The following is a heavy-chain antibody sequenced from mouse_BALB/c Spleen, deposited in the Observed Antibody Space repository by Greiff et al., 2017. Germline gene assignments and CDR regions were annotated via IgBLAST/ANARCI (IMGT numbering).Heavy chain of an antibody. Sequence: VQLQQSGAELVRPGSSVKISCKASGYAFSSYWMNWVKQRPGQGLEWIGQIYPGDGDTNYNGKFKGKATLTADKSSSTAYMELSSLTSEDSAGYFCARWEGNYYAMDYWGQGTSVTVSS. CDR2: IYPGDGDT. CDR3: ARWEGNYYAMDY. D-gene: IGHD4-1*01. V-gene: IGHV1-80*01. CDR1: GYAFSSYW. J-gene: IGHJ4*01.